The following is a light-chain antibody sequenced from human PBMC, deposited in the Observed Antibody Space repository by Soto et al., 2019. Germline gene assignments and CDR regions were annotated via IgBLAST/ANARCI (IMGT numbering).Light chain of an antibody. J-gene: IGKJ1*01. V-gene: IGKV1-5*03. CDR3: QQYYTYPWT. CDR2: KAS. Sequence: DIPMTQSPSTLSASVGDRVTITCRASQRISSWLAWYQQRPGKAPKLLIYKASNLESGVPSRFSGSGSGTELTLTISSLHPDDFATYYCQQYYTYPWTFGPGTKVEIK. CDR1: QRISSW.